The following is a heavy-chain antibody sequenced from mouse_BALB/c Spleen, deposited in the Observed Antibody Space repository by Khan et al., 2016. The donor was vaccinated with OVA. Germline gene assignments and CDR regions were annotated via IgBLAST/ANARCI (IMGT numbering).Heavy chain of an antibody. CDR3: ARRGYDYGRGALFAY. J-gene: IGHJ3*01. CDR2: IWSAGST. CDR1: GFSLNNYS. V-gene: IGHV2-2*02. D-gene: IGHD2-4*01. Sequence: QVQLQQSGPGLVQPSQSLSITCTVSGFSLNNYSVHWLRQSPGKGLEWLGVIWSAGSTDYNAAFISRLTISKDNSRSQVFFKMNSLQPNDTAIYYCARRGYDYGRGALFAYWGQGTLVTVSA.